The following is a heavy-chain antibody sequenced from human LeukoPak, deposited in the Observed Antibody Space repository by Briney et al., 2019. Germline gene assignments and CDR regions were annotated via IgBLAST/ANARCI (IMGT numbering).Heavy chain of an antibody. D-gene: IGHD1-1*01. Sequence: GGSLRLSCAASGFTLSNHWMIWVRQAPGKGLECVANIKQDGIEKYYLDSVKGRFTISRDNTKNSLYLQLSSLRAEDTAVYYCVLMTTTDGNDYWGRGTLVTVSS. CDR3: VLMTTTDGNDY. V-gene: IGHV3-7*01. J-gene: IGHJ4*02. CDR2: IKQDGIEK. CDR1: GFTLSNHW.